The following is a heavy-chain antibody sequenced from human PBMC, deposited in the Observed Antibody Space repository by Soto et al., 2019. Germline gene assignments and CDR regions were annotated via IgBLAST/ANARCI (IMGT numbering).Heavy chain of an antibody. Sequence: SETLSLTCTVSGDSVTGHYRSWIRQPPGKGLEWIGYIHYNGNINYNPSLRSRVTISVDTSRSQFSLKLSSVTAADTAVYYCATHRYNVGWEHFDSWGQGSLVTVSS. V-gene: IGHV4-59*02. D-gene: IGHD1-26*01. CDR1: GDSVTGHY. J-gene: IGHJ4*02. CDR2: IHYNGNI. CDR3: ATHRYNVGWEHFDS.